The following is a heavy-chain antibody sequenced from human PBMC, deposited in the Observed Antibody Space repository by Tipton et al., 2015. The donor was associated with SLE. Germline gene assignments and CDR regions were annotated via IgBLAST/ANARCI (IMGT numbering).Heavy chain of an antibody. CDR3: AREVSWDYGSGSYYKDY. D-gene: IGHD3-10*01. CDR1: GFTVSSNY. V-gene: IGHV3-53*01. J-gene: IGHJ4*02. CDR2: IYSGGST. Sequence: SLRLSCAASGFTVSSNYMSWVRQAPGKGLEWVSVIYSGGSTYYADSVKGRFTISRDNSKNTLYLQMNSLRAEDTAVYYCAREVSWDYGSGSYYKDYWGQGTLVTVSS.